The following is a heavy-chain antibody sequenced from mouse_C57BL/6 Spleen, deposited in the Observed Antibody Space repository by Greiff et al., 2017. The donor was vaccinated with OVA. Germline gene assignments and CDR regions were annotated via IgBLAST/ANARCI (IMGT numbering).Heavy chain of an antibody. CDR2: FYPGSGSI. D-gene: IGHD4-1*01. CDR3: ARHEEGRLGLWYFDV. J-gene: IGHJ1*03. CDR1: GYTFTEYT. V-gene: IGHV1-62-2*01. Sequence: VQRVESGAELVKPGASVKLSCKASGYTFTEYTIHWVKQRSGQGLEWIGWFYPGSGSIKYNEKFKDKATLTAAKSSSTVYMELSRLTSEDSAVYFCARHEEGRLGLWYFDVWGTGTTVTVSS.